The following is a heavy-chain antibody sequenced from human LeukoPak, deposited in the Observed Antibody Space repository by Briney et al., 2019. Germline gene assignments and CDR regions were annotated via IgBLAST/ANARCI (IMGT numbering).Heavy chain of an antibody. D-gene: IGHD6-13*01. CDR1: GYTFTSYG. CDR3: ARVAADSSSCDN. V-gene: IGHV1-18*01. Sequence: ASVKVSCKASGYTFTSYGISWVRQAPGQGREWMGWISAYNGDTNYAQKLQGRVTMTTDTSTSTAYMELRSLRSDDTAVYYCARVAADSSSCDNWGQGTLVTVSS. CDR2: ISAYNGDT. J-gene: IGHJ4*02.